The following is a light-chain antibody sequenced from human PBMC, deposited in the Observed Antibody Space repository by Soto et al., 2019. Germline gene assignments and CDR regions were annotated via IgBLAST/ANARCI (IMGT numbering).Light chain of an antibody. CDR2: AAS. Sequence: DIQMTHSPSSLSASVGDRVTITCRACQGISNYLAWYQQKPGKVPKLLIYAASTLQSGDPARFSGSGSGTDFTLTISSLQPEDVATYYCQKYKSGPWTFGQGTKVEIK. CDR3: QKYKSGPWT. J-gene: IGKJ1*01. V-gene: IGKV1-27*01. CDR1: QGISNY.